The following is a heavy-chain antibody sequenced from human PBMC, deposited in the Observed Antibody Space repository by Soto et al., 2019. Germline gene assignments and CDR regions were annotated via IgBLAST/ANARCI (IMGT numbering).Heavy chain of an antibody. CDR1: GGSISSGGHS. D-gene: IGHD6-19*01. CDR3: ARGGLLPDY. J-gene: IGHJ4*02. Sequence: QLQLQESGSGLVKPSQTLSLTCAVSGGSISSGGHSWSWIRQPPGKGLEWIGYISHSGSTYYNPPLKSRVTISVDRSKNQFSLKLSSVTAADTAVYYCARGGLLPDYWGQGTLVTVSS. V-gene: IGHV4-30-2*01. CDR2: ISHSGST.